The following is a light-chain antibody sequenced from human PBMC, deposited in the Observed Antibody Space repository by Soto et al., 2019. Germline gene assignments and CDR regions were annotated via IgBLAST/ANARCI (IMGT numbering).Light chain of an antibody. V-gene: IGKV3-15*01. CDR2: GAS. CDR3: QQGHNCHLT. Sequence: EIVMTQSPATLSLSPGEIASLSCRVSQSINSELAWYQQKPAQPPRLLIDGASTRATGVPARFTDSESGSEFTLTISGLHSEDFAVYYAQQGHNCHLTFGQGTMLEI. J-gene: IGKJ2*01. CDR1: QSINSE.